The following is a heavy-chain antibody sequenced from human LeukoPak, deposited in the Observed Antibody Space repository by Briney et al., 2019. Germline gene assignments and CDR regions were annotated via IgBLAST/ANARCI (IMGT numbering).Heavy chain of an antibody. CDR2: IYTAGST. J-gene: IGHJ4*02. V-gene: IGHV3-66*01. CDR1: GFTVSSNY. D-gene: IGHD3-22*01. Sequence: PGGSLRLSCAASGFTVSSNYMSWVRQAPGKGLEWVSVIYTAGSTYYADSVKGRFTISRDNPKNTLYLQMNSLRAEDTAVYYCARSLLYDSSVWGQGTLVTVSS. CDR3: ARSLLYDSSV.